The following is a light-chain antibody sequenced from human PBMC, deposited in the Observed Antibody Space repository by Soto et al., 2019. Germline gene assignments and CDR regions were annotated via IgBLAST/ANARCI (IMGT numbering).Light chain of an antibody. CDR3: QQYNNWLMYT. Sequence: EIVMTQSPATLSVSPGERATLSCRASQSVSSNLAWYQQKPGQAPRLLIYGASTRATGIPARFSGSGSGTEFTLTISSLQSEDFAVSYCQQYNNWLMYTFGQGTKLEIK. V-gene: IGKV3-15*01. J-gene: IGKJ2*01. CDR1: QSVSSN. CDR2: GAS.